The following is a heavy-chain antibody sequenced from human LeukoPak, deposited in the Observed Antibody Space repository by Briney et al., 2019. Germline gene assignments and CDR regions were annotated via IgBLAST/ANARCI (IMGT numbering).Heavy chain of an antibody. CDR2: ISGSGGST. V-gene: IGHV3-23*01. D-gene: IGHD6-25*01. CDR1: GFTVSSNY. J-gene: IGHJ3*02. Sequence: SGGSLRLSCAASGFTVSSNYMSWVRQAPGKGLEWVSAISGSGGSTYYADSVKGRFTISRDNSKNTLYLQMNSLRAEDTAVYYCAKILAATRLGAVAFDIWGQGTMVTVSS. CDR3: AKILAATRLGAVAFDI.